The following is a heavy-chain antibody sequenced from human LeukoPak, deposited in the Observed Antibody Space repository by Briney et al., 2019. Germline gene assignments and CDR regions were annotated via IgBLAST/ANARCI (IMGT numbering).Heavy chain of an antibody. J-gene: IGHJ4*02. CDR2: IWYDGSNK. CDR1: GFTFSSYG. CDR3: ARDPGLRYFDWLLT. D-gene: IGHD3-9*01. V-gene: IGHV3-33*01. Sequence: PGGSLRLSCAASGFTFSSYGMHWVRQAPGKGLEWVAVIWYDGSNKYYADSVKGRFTISRDNSKNTLYLQMNSLRAEHTAVYYCARDPGLRYFDWLLTWGRGTLVTVSS.